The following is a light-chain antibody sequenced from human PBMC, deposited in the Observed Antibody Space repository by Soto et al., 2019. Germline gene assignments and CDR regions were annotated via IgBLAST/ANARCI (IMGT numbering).Light chain of an antibody. CDR1: SSDVGGYHY. CDR2: EVN. V-gene: IGLV2-8*01. CDR3: TSYAGGNNV. Sequence: QSALTQPPSASGSPGQSVTISCTGTSSDVGGYHYVSWYQQHPGKVPKLMVYEVNKRPSGVPDRFSGSKSGNTAALTVSGLQAEDEADYYCTSYAGGNNVFGTGTKLTVL. J-gene: IGLJ1*01.